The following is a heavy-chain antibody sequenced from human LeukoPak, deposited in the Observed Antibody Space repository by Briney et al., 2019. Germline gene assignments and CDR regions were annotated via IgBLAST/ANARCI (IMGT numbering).Heavy chain of an antibody. CDR3: AKDVRSWWGELYYFEN. CDR2: ISGSGST. Sequence: GGSLRLSCAASGFTFRNYATSWVRQAPGRGLEWVSTISGSGSTFYADSVEGRFTISRDNSMNTLYLQMDSLRAEDTAVYYCAKDVRSWWGELYYFENWGQGTLVTVSS. J-gene: IGHJ4*02. V-gene: IGHV3-23*01. D-gene: IGHD6-13*01. CDR1: GFTFRNYA.